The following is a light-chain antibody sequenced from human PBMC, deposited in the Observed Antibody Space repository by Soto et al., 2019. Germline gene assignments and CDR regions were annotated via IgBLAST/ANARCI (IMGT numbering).Light chain of an antibody. CDR1: QTIMTY. V-gene: IGKV1-17*01. CDR3: LQHNSYPLT. J-gene: IGKJ4*01. CDR2: AAS. Sequence: DIQMTQSPSSLSASVGDEVTITCRASQTIMTYLNWYQLKPGKPPRLLIYAASSLQSGVPSRFSGSGSGTEFTLTISSLQPEDFATYYCLQHNSYPLTFGGGTKVEIK.